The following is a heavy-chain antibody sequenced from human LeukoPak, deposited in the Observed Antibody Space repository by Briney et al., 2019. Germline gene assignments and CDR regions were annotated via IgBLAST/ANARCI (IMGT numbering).Heavy chain of an antibody. CDR2: IHPGDSDT. Sequence: GESLQISCEASGYIFPNYWIGWVRQVPGKGLDWMGLIHPGDSDTRYSPSFQGQVTISVDKSITTAYLQWSSLQASDTAIYFCARVVVVTATHWCFDLWGRGSLVTVFS. CDR1: GYIFPNYW. V-gene: IGHV5-51*01. D-gene: IGHD2-21*02. CDR3: ARVVVVTATHWCFDL. J-gene: IGHJ2*01.